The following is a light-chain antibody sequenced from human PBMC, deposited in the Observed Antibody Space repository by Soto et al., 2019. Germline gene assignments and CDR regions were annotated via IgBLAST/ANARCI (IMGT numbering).Light chain of an antibody. CDR3: TSYTSYSTLDV. CDR2: EVS. Sequence: QSVLTQPASVSGSPGQSITISCTGTSSDVGGYNYVSWYQQHPDKAPKLMIYEVSNRPSGVSNRFSGSKSGHTASLTISGLQSEDGADYFCTSYTSYSTLDVFGTGTKLTVL. V-gene: IGLV2-14*01. J-gene: IGLJ1*01. CDR1: SSDVGGYNY.